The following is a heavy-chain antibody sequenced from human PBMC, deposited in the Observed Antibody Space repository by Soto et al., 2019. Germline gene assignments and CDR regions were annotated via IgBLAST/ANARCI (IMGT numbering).Heavy chain of an antibody. CDR3: ARGYRSGWYYTRDG. CDR1: GFTFSNYA. V-gene: IGHV3-30-3*01. J-gene: IGHJ6*01. CDR2: ISYDGSRK. Sequence: PGGSLRLSCSTSGFTFSNYAMSWVRQAPGKGLAWVADISYDGSRKYYADSVKGRFTISRDISKNTVHLEMNSLRVEDTAVYYCARGYRSGWYYTRDGWGQGTTVTVDS. D-gene: IGHD6-19*01.